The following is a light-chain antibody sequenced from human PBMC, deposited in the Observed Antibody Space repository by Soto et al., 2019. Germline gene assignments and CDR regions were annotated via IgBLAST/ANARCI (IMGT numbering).Light chain of an antibody. Sequence: QSVLTQPASVSDSPGQSITISCTGTSSDVGGYNHVSWYQQHPGKAPKLMIYDVTNRPSGVSNRFSGSKSGSTASLIISGLQAEDEADYYCVSYTRSTTYVVGTGTKLTVL. CDR3: VSYTRSTTYV. CDR1: SSDVGGYNH. J-gene: IGLJ1*01. V-gene: IGLV2-14*01. CDR2: DVT.